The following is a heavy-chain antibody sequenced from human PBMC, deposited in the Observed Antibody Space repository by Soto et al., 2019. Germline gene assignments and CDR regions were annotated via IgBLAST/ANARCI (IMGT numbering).Heavy chain of an antibody. CDR3: TRAYGAETFDF. D-gene: IGHD3-10*01. CDR2: MNPNSGNT. CDR1: GYTFNNYD. J-gene: IGHJ5*01. V-gene: IGHV1-8*02. Sequence: VKVSCKASGYTFNNYDIHWVRQAPGHRLEWMGWMNPNSGNTGYAQNFRGRVTMTQNTAIGTAYMELSSLRSDDTATYYCTRAYGAETFDFWGQGTRVTVSS.